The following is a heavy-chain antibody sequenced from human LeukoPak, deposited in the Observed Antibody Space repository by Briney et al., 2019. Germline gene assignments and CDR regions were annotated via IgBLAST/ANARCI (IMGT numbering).Heavy chain of an antibody. D-gene: IGHD2-2*01. J-gene: IGHJ4*02. Sequence: GGSLRLSCAASGFTFSSYAMSWVRQAPGKGLEWVAVISYDGSNKYYADSVKGRFTISRDNSKNTLYLQMNSLRAEDTAVYYCASFPIVVVPAADYWGQGALVTVSS. CDR1: GFTFSSYA. CDR3: ASFPIVVVPAADY. CDR2: ISYDGSNK. V-gene: IGHV3-30-3*01.